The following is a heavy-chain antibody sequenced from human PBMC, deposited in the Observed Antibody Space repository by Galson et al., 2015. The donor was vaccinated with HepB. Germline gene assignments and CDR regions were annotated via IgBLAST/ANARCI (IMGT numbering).Heavy chain of an antibody. CDR2: IIPIFGTA. J-gene: IGHJ4*02. V-gene: IGHV1-69*13. CDR3: AREADGWYGENYFDY. Sequence: SVKVSCKASGGTFSSYAISWVRQAPGQGLEWMGGIIPIFGTANYAQKFQGRVTITADESTSTAYMELSSLRSEDTAVYYCAREADGWYGENYFDYWGQGTLVTVSS. D-gene: IGHD6-19*01. CDR1: GGTFSSYA.